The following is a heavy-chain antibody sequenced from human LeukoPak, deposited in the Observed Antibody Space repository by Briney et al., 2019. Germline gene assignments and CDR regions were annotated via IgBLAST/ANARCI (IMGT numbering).Heavy chain of an antibody. Sequence: SETLSLTCTVSGGSISSYYWSWIRQPPGKGLEWIGCIYYSGSTNYNPSLKSRVTISVDTSKNQFSLKLSSVTAADTAVYYCARDGVVGMLDYWGQGTLVTVSS. CDR3: ARDGVVGMLDY. D-gene: IGHD2-21*01. CDR1: GGSISSYY. V-gene: IGHV4-59*01. J-gene: IGHJ4*02. CDR2: IYYSGST.